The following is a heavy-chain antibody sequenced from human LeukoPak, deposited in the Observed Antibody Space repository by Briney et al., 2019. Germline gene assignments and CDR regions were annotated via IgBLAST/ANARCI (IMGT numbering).Heavy chain of an antibody. CDR3: ASDRPGYSSSDY. CDR2: IRAYNGNT. Sequence: ASVKVCCKASGYTFTSYGISWVRQAPGQGLEWMGWIRAYNGNTNYAQKLQGRVTMTTDTSTSTAYMELRSLRSDDTAVYYCASDRPGYSSSDYWGQGTLVTVSS. V-gene: IGHV1-18*01. J-gene: IGHJ4*02. D-gene: IGHD6-6*01. CDR1: GYTFTSYG.